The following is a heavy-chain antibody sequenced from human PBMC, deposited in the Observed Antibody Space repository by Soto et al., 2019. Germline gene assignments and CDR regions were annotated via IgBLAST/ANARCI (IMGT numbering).Heavy chain of an antibody. V-gene: IGHV3-33*06. J-gene: IGHJ5*02. Sequence: ASSLRLSCAASGFTFSSYGMHWVRQAPGKGLEGVEVIWYDGSNKYYAGSVKGRFQVSRENSKNPLYLKKNSRRGGDTGVYYWAKDHGYYYGHQFDPRGQGTPVNVSS. CDR1: GFTFSSYG. CDR2: IWYDGSNK. D-gene: IGHD5-18*01. CDR3: AKDHGYYYGHQFDP.